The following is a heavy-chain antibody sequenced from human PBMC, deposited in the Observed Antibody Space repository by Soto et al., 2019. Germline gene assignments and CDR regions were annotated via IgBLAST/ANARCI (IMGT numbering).Heavy chain of an antibody. CDR1: GYTFTSYY. CDR3: AIYYYGCNSVARSLGHPPPQKDAFDI. V-gene: IGHV1-46*01. CDR2: INPSGGST. J-gene: IGHJ3*02. D-gene: IGHD3-10*01. Sequence: GASVKVSCKASGYTFTSYYMHWVRQAPGQGLEWMGIINPSGGSTSYAQKFQGRVTMTRDTSTSTVYMELSSLRSEDTAVYYCAIYYYGCNSVARSLGHPPPQKDAFDIWGQGTMVTVSS.